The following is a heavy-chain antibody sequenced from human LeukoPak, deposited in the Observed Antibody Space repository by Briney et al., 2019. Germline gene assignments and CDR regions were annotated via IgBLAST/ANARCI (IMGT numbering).Heavy chain of an antibody. CDR3: ARDKTYCSSTSCYHLSDY. D-gene: IGHD2-2*01. Sequence: ASVKVSCKASGGTFSSYAISWVRQAPGQGLEWMGGIIPIFGTANYAQKFQGRVTITADESTSTAYMELSSLRSEDTAVYYCARDKTYCSSTSCYHLSDYWGQGTLVTVSS. CDR2: IIPIFGTA. J-gene: IGHJ4*02. V-gene: IGHV1-69*13. CDR1: GGTFSSYA.